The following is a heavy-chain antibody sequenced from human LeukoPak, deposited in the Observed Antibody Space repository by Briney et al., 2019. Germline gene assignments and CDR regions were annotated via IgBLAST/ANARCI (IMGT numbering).Heavy chain of an antibody. V-gene: IGHV1-2*02. Sequence: ASVKVSCKASGYTLTGYYMHWVRQAPGQGLEWMGWINPNSGGTNYAQKFQGRVTMTRDTSISTAYMELSRLRSDDTAVYYCARDLSVGATSSDYWGQGTLVTVSS. CDR3: ARDLSVGATSSDY. CDR1: GYTLTGYY. CDR2: INPNSGGT. J-gene: IGHJ4*02. D-gene: IGHD1-26*01.